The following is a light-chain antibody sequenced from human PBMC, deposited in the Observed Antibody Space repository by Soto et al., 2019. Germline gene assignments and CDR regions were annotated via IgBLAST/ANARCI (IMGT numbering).Light chain of an antibody. CDR2: AAS. Sequence: AIRMTQSPSSFSSSTGDRVTITCRASQGISSYLAWYQQKPWKAPKLLIYAASTLQSGVPSRFSGSGSGTDCTLTISCLQSEDFATYYCHQYYSYPWTCGQGTKVEI. CDR1: QGISSY. V-gene: IGKV1-8*01. J-gene: IGKJ1*01. CDR3: HQYYSYPWT.